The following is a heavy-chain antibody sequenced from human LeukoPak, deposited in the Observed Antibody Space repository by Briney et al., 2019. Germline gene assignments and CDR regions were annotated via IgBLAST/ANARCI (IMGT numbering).Heavy chain of an antibody. J-gene: IGHJ4*02. Sequence: GGSLRLSCAASGFTFSSYWMSWVRQAPGKGLEWVANIKQDGSEKYYADSVKGRFTFSRDNAKNTLYLQMNSLRVEDTAVYYCARNRDWAFDYWGQGSLVTVSS. V-gene: IGHV3-7*02. CDR2: IKQDGSEK. CDR1: GFTFSSYW. D-gene: IGHD2-21*02. CDR3: ARNRDWAFDY.